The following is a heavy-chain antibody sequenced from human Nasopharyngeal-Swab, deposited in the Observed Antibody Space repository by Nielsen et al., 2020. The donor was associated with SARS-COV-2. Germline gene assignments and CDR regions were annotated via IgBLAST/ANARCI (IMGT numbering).Heavy chain of an antibody. CDR3: ARGIAGGVNSGIDC. V-gene: IGHV3-33*01. D-gene: IGHD3-10*01. CDR2: IWYDGGNK. J-gene: IGHJ4*02. Sequence: VRQAPGKGLEYVAFIWYDGGNKYYADSVKGRFTISRDNAMHTLYLQMNSLRDEDTAVYYCARGIAGGVNSGIDCWGQGTRVTVSS.